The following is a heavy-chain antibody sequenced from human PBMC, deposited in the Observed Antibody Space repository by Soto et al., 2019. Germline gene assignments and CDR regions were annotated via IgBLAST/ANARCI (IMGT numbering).Heavy chain of an antibody. CDR1: GFTFSSYS. V-gene: IGHV3-21*01. CDR2: ISSSSSYI. CDR3: ASHYDSSGYYYVFDY. Sequence: LRLSCAASGFTFSSYSMNWVRQAPGKGLEWVSSISSSSSYIYYADSVKGRFTISRDNAKNSLYLQMNSLRAEDTAVYYCASHYDSSGYYYVFDYWGQGTLVTVSS. D-gene: IGHD3-22*01. J-gene: IGHJ4*02.